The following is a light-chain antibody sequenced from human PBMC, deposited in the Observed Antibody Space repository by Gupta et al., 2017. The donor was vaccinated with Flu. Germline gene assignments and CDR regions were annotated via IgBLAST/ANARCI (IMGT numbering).Light chain of an antibody. CDR2: GAS. V-gene: IGKV3-20*01. CDR1: QTVAGSF. J-gene: IGKJ2*01. Sequence: EIVLTQSPGSLSLSPGERATLSCRASQTVAGSFLAWYQQQPGQAPRLLIYGASTRAPGIPDRFSGSGSGTDFSLTISGREPEDFAVYYCQLYGASPAYTFGQGTKLEI. CDR3: QLYGASPAYT.